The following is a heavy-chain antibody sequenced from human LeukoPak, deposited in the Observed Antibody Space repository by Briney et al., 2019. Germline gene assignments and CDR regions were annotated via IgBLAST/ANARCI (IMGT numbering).Heavy chain of an antibody. CDR3: ARVLDNSSSRYQSLKY. D-gene: IGHD6-25*01. CDR1: GFTFSSYS. CDR2: ISSSSSYI. Sequence: NPGGSLRLSCAASGFTFSSYSMNWVRQAPGKGLEWVSSISSSSSYIYYADSVKGRFTISRDNAKNSLYLQMDSLRAEDTAVYYCARVLDNSSSRYQSLKYWGQGTLVTVSS. J-gene: IGHJ4*02. V-gene: IGHV3-21*01.